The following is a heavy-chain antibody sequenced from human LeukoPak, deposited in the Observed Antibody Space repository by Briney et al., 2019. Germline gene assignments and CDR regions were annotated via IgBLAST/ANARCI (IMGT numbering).Heavy chain of an antibody. Sequence: GESLKISCKGSGYSFTSYWIGWVRQMPGKGLEWMGIIYPGDSDTRYSPSFQGQVTISADKSISTAYLQWSSLKASDTAMYYCARQLPPLVPDDAFDIWGQGTMVTVSS. V-gene: IGHV5-51*01. CDR1: GYSFTSYW. CDR2: IYPGDSDT. J-gene: IGHJ3*02. D-gene: IGHD2-2*01. CDR3: ARQLPPLVPDDAFDI.